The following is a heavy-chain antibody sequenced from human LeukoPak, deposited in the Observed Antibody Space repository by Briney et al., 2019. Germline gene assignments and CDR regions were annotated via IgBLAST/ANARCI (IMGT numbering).Heavy chain of an antibody. CDR1: GYTFTSYA. Sequence: ASVKVSCKASGYTFTSYAISWARQAPGQGLEWMGWISAYNGNTNYAQKVQGRVTMTTDTSTRTAYMELRSLRSDDTAVYYCARLHMGGTTSYYDSSGPYYFDYWGQGTLVTVSS. V-gene: IGHV1-18*01. CDR2: ISAYNGNT. J-gene: IGHJ4*02. D-gene: IGHD3-22*01. CDR3: ARLHMGGTTSYYDSSGPYYFDY.